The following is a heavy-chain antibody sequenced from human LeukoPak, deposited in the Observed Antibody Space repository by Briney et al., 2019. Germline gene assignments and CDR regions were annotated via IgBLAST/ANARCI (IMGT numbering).Heavy chain of an antibody. V-gene: IGHV4-30-4*08. J-gene: IGHJ6*03. Sequence: PSETLSLTCTVSGGSISSGDYYWSWIRQPPGKGLEWIGYIYYSGSTYYNPSLKSRVTISVDTSKNQFSLKLSSVTAADTAVYYCARDRNYYDSSGYGYYYYYYMDVWGKGTTVTVSS. CDR1: GGSISSGDYY. D-gene: IGHD3-22*01. CDR2: IYYSGST. CDR3: ARDRNYYDSSGYGYYYYYYMDV.